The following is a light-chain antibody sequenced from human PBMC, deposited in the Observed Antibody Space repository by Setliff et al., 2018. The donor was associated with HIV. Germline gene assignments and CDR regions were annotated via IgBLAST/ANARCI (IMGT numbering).Light chain of an antibody. CDR1: SSDVGGYNY. CDR3: TSYSSNTTRGI. J-gene: IGLJ1*01. Sequence: QSVLAQPASVSGSPGQSITISCTGTSSDVGGYNYVSWYQPHPGKAPKLMIYDVSNRPSGVSNRFSGSKSGNTASLTISGLQAEDEADYYCTSYSSNTTRGIFGTGTKVTVL. V-gene: IGLV2-14*03. CDR2: DVS.